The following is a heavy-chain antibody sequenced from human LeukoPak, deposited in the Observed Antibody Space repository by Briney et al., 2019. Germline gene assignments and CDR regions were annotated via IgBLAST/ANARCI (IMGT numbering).Heavy chain of an antibody. J-gene: IGHJ4*02. CDR1: GFTFSSYA. Sequence: GESLRLSCAASGFTFSSYAMSWVGQAPGKGLEWVSGVSGSGGSTYYADSVKGRFTISRDNSKNTLYLQMNSLRAEDTAVYYCAKDLDIVATITGNWGQGTLVTVSS. D-gene: IGHD5-12*01. V-gene: IGHV3-23*01. CDR3: AKDLDIVATITGN. CDR2: VSGSGGST.